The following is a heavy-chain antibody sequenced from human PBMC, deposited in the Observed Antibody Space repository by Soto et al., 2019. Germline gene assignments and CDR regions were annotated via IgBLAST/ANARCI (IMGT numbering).Heavy chain of an antibody. D-gene: IGHD1-26*01. Sequence: QVQLVESGGGLVKPGGSLRLSCAASGFTFSDYYMSWIRQAPGKGLEWVSYISSSSSYTNYADSVKGRFTISRDNAKNSLYLQMNSLRAEDTAVYYCARVWWSGSSTVDHWGQGTLVTVSS. CDR3: ARVWWSGSSTVDH. CDR1: GFTFSDYY. V-gene: IGHV3-11*05. CDR2: ISSSSSYT. J-gene: IGHJ4*02.